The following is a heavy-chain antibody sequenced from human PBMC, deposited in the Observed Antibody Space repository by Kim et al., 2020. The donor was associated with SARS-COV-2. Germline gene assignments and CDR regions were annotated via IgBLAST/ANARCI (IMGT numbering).Heavy chain of an antibody. V-gene: IGHV4-31*03. CDR1: GGSISSGGYY. J-gene: IGHJ5*02. CDR3: ARVSIVVVPAETNWFDP. D-gene: IGHD2-2*01. Sequence: SETLSLTCTVSGGSISSGGYYWSWIRQHPGKGLEWIGYIYYSGSTYYNPSLKSRVTISVDTSKNQFSLKLSSVTAADTAVYYCARVSIVVVPAETNWFDPWGQGTLVTVSS. CDR2: IYYSGST.